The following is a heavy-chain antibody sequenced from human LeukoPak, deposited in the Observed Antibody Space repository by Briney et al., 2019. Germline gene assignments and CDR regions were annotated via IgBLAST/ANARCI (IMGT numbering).Heavy chain of an antibody. CDR1: GFTFSHYG. Sequence: GGSLRLSCAASGFTFSHYGMRWVRQTPGAGLEWVAVIWHDGSDKYYAKSVKGRFTISSDNSKNSLFLQMNSLRAEDTAVYYCAKDAQRGFDYSNSLQNWGQGILVTVSS. J-gene: IGHJ1*01. CDR2: IWHDGSDK. V-gene: IGHV3-33*06. D-gene: IGHD4-11*01. CDR3: AKDAQRGFDYSNSLQN.